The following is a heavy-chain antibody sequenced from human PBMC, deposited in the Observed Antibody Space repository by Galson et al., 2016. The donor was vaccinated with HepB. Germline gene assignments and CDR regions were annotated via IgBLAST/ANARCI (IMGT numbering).Heavy chain of an antibody. V-gene: IGHV4-59*01. CDR3: ARYMLPPKDWYFDL. J-gene: IGHJ2*01. Sequence: TLSLTCTVSGGSLSSYYWSWIRQPPGKGLEWIGYIYSSGETNYNTFFKSRVSLSVDTSKNQLSLKLSSVTAADTAVYYCARYMLPPKDWYFDLWGRGTLVTVSS. D-gene: IGHD3-10*02. CDR2: IYSSGET. CDR1: GGSLSSYY.